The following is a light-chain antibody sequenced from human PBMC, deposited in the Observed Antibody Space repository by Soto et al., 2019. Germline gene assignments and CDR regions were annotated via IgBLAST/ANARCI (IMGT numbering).Light chain of an antibody. J-gene: IGKJ4*01. CDR2: AAS. CDR3: QQLNSYPPT. V-gene: IGKV1-9*01. Sequence: IQLTQSPSSLSASVGDRVPITCRASQGISSYLAWYQQKPGKAPKLLIYAASTLKSGVPSRFSGSGSGTDFTLTISSLQPEDFATYYCQQLNSYPPTFGRGT. CDR1: QGISSY.